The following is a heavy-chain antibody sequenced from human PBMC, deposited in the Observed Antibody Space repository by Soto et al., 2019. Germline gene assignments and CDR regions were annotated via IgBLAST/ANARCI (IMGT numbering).Heavy chain of an antibody. Sequence: EVQLLESGGGLVQPGGSLRLSCAASGFTFSTYTIPWVRQAPGRGPEWVSGVGQDGTPYYADSVKGRFTVSRDNSRTSVYLEMVALRGEDTAVYYCAKDMRPDGVWDFGHWGQGTLVTVSS. V-gene: IGHV3-23*01. CDR3: AKDMRPDGVWDFGH. CDR1: GFTFSTYT. CDR2: VGQDGTP. J-gene: IGHJ4*02. D-gene: IGHD4-17*01.